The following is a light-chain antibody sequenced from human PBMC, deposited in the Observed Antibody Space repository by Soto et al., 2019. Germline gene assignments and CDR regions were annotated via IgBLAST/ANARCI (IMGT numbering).Light chain of an antibody. V-gene: IGKV1-5*01. CDR1: QTISSW. CDR3: QQYNSYPWT. J-gene: IGKJ1*01. CDR2: HAS. Sequence: DIQMTQSPSTLSGSVGDRVTITCRASQTISSWLAWYQQKPGKAPKLLIYHASTLESGVPSRFSGSGSGTEFTLTISSLQPDDFATYYCQQYNSYPWTFGQGTKVDI.